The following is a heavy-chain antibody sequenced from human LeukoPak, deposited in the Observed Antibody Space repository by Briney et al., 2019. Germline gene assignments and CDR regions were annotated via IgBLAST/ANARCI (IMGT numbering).Heavy chain of an antibody. Sequence: SETLSLTCSVSGGSISSSHYYWGWIRQPPGKGLEWIGTIYYSGTTYYNPSLESRVTISEDTSMNQFSLTFRSVTAADTAVYYCARQISDYYYYYIDVWGKGTTVTVSS. CDR2: IYYSGTT. J-gene: IGHJ6*03. D-gene: IGHD3-10*01. CDR3: ARQISDYYYYYIDV. V-gene: IGHV4-39*01. CDR1: GGSISSSHYY.